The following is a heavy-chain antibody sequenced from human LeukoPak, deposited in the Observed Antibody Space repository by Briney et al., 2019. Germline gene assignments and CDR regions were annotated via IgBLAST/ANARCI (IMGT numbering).Heavy chain of an antibody. Sequence: PGGSLRLSCAASGFTVSSNYMSWVRRAPGKGLEWVSVIYSGGSTYYADSVKGRFTISRDNSKNTLYLQMNSLRAEDTAVYYCAREDYGDYRALDVWGQGTTVTVSS. D-gene: IGHD4-17*01. CDR2: IYSGGST. J-gene: IGHJ6*02. CDR1: GFTVSSNY. CDR3: AREDYGDYRALDV. V-gene: IGHV3-66*01.